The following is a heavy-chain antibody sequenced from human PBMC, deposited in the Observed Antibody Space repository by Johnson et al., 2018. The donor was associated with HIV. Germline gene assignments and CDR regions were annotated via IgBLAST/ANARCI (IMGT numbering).Heavy chain of an antibody. J-gene: IGHJ3*01. CDR3: AKDFGSSSWHACDV. Sequence: QMLLVESGGGVVQPGTSLRLSCAASGFTFSTYDMHWVRQAPGKGLEWVAVARFDEVSKYYIDSVKGRFTISRDNSKNTLYLQMNNLIAEDTSVSYCAKDFGSSSWHACDVWGQGTMVTVSS. CDR2: ARFDEVSK. V-gene: IGHV3-33*06. CDR1: GFTFSTYD. D-gene: IGHD6-13*01.